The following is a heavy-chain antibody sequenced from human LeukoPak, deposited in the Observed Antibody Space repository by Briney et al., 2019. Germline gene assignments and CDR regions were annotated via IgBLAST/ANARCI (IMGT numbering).Heavy chain of an antibody. J-gene: IGHJ4*02. CDR2: ISYDGSNK. CDR1: GFTFSSYS. CDR3: ARASSGYYESYFDY. Sequence: GGSLRLSCAASGFTFSSYSMNWVRQAPGKGLEWVAVISYDGSNKYYADSVKGRFTISRDNSKNTLYLQMNSLRAEDTAVYYCARASSGYYESYFDYWGQGTLVTVSS. V-gene: IGHV3-30*03. D-gene: IGHD3-22*01.